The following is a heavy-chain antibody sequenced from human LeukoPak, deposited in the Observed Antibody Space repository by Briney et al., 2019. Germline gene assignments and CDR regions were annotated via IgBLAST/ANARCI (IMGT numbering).Heavy chain of an antibody. CDR3: ARGIYTSSPRNPKNFFDY. V-gene: IGHV3-23*01. CDR1: GFTFSSYG. D-gene: IGHD2-2*02. J-gene: IGHJ4*02. CDR2: ISGRGDST. Sequence: PGGSLRLSCAASGFTFSSYGMSWVRQAPGKGLEWVSTISGRGDSTHYVDSVKGRFTISRDNSKNTLYLQMNSLRAEDTAVYFCARGIYTSSPRNPKNFFDYWGQGTLVTVS.